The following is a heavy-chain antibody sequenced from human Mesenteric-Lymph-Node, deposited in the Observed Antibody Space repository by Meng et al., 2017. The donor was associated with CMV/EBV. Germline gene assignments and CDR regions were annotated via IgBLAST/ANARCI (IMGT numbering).Heavy chain of an antibody. V-gene: IGHV3-48*04. Sequence: GGSLRLSCAASGFTFSSYSMNWVRQAPGKGLEWVSYISSSSSTIYYADSVKGRFTISRDNAKNSLYLQMNSLRAEDTAVYYCARGIRITIFGVVGTDYYGMDVWGQGTTVTVSS. CDR1: GFTFSSYS. D-gene: IGHD3-3*01. J-gene: IGHJ6*02. CDR3: ARGIRITIFGVVGTDYYGMDV. CDR2: ISSSSSTI.